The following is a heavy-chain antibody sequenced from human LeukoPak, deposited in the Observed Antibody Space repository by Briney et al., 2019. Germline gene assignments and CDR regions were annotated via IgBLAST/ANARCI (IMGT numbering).Heavy chain of an antibody. CDR3: ARLEMTGYYPHYHYYGMDV. J-gene: IGHJ6*02. D-gene: IGHD3-9*01. V-gene: IGHV4-59*08. CDR2: IYYSGST. Sequence: PSETLSLTCTVFGGSISSYYWSWIRQPPGKGLEWIGYIYYSGSTNYNPALKSRVTISEDTSKNHFSLKLSSVTVADTAVYYCARLEMTGYYPHYHYYGMDVWGQGTTVTVSS. CDR1: GGSISSYY.